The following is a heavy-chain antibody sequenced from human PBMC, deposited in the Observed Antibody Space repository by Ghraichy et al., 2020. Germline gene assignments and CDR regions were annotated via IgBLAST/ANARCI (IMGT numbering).Heavy chain of an antibody. CDR2: TYYWSKWSN. CDR3: ARGRYSGFDY. V-gene: IGHV6-1*01. CDR1: GDTLSSSGVA. J-gene: IGHJ4*02. Sequence: SQTLSLTCAISGDTLSSSGVAWNWIRQSPSRGLEWLGRTYYWSKWSNDYAVSVKSRITINPDTSKNQFSLQLSSVTPEDMAVYYCARGRYSGFDYWAQGTLVTVSS. D-gene: IGHD3-9*01.